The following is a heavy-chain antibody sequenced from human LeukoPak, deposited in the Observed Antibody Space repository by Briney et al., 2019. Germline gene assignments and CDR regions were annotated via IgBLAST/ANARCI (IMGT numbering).Heavy chain of an antibody. J-gene: IGHJ5*02. D-gene: IGHD3-3*01. CDR3: ARDFTTYYDFWSGYSGHNWFDP. V-gene: IGHV1-46*01. CDR2: INPSGGST. Sequence: ASVKVSCKASGYTFTSYYMHWVRQAPGQGLEWMGIINPSGGSTSYAQKFQGRVTMTRDTSTGTVYMELSSLRSEDTAVYYCARDFTTYYDFWSGYSGHNWFDPWGQGTLVTVSS. CDR1: GYTFTSYY.